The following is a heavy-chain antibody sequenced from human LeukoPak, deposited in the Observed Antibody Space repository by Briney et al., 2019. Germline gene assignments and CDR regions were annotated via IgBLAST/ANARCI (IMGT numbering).Heavy chain of an antibody. CDR3: AIEGSAADSYYYYYMDV. Sequence: GASVKVSCKVSGYTLTELSMHWVRQAPGKGLEWMGGFDPEDGETIYAQKFQGRVTMTRDMSTSTVYMELSSLRSEDTAVYYCAIEGSAADSYYYYYMDVWGKGTTVTVSS. CDR2: FDPEDGET. V-gene: IGHV1-24*01. CDR1: GYTLTELS. J-gene: IGHJ6*03. D-gene: IGHD6-13*01.